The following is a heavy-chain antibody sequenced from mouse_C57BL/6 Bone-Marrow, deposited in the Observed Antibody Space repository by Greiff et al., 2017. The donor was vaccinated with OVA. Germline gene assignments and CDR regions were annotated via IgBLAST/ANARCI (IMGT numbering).Heavy chain of an antibody. J-gene: IGHJ4*01. V-gene: IGHV14-4*01. D-gene: IGHD3-1*01. CDR3: TTTQGYAMDY. Sequence: EVQLQQSGAELVRPGASVKLSCTASGFNIKDDYMHWVKQRPEQGLEWIGWIDPGNGDTDYASTLQGQATITADTASNTAYLQLSSLTSEDTAVYYCTTTQGYAMDYGGQGTAVTVSS. CDR2: IDPGNGDT. CDR1: GFNIKDDY.